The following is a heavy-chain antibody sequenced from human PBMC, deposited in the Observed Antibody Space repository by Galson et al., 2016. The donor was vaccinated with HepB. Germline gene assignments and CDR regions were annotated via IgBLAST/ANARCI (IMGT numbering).Heavy chain of an antibody. Sequence: TLSLTCSVSGGSIKTGTYYWSWIRQHPTKGLEWIGFIYYTGKTFYNPSLQSRVTISLDTSKNQFFLKLNSVTAAYTAVYYSSRDIEGGWDSAGVTGHTSGLDVWGQGTLVTVSS. CDR2: IYYTGKT. J-gene: IGHJ4*02. CDR3: SRDIEGGWDSAGVTGHTSGLDV. CDR1: GGSIKTGTYY. V-gene: IGHV4-31*03. D-gene: IGHD1-26*01.